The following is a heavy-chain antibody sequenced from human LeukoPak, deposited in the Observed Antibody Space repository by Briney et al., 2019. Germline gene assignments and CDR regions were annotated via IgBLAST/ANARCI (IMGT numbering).Heavy chain of an antibody. D-gene: IGHD2-21*01. J-gene: IGHJ4*02. CDR2: ISGGGRST. CDR3: AKAPVTTCRGAYCYPFDY. V-gene: IGHV3-23*01. CDR1: GFAFSSYG. Sequence: GGSLRLSCAASGFAFSSYGMSWVRQAPGKGLEWVSIISGGGRSTYYADSVKGRFTISRDNSKNTLYLQMNSLRAEDTAVYYCAKAPVTTCRGAYCYPFDYWGQGTLVTVSS.